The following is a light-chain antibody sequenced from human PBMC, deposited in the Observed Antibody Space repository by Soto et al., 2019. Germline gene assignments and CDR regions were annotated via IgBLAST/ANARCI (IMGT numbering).Light chain of an antibody. Sequence: DIQVTQSPSSLSASVGDRVTITCRTSQSVSGYLNWYQQKPGKPPKLLIYAASSLQSGVPLRFSGSGSGADFTLTISSLQPDDFATYYCQESYSTPPTFCQGTKLEIK. CDR2: AAS. J-gene: IGKJ2*01. CDR1: QSVSGY. CDR3: QESYSTPPT. V-gene: IGKV1-39*01.